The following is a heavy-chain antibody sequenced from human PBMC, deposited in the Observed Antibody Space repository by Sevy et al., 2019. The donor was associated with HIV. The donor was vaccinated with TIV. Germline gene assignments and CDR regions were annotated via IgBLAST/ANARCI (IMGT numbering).Heavy chain of an antibody. J-gene: IGHJ4*02. CDR2: IHSSGST. D-gene: IGHD5-12*01. Sequence: SETLSLTCTVSGGSITSYYWSWIRQPAGKGLEWIGRIHSSGSTNNNRSLKSRVTMSVDTSKNQFSLRLSSVTAADMAVYYCARDSGYDQNFDYWGQGTLVTVSS. CDR1: GGSITSYY. V-gene: IGHV4-4*07. CDR3: ARDSGYDQNFDY.